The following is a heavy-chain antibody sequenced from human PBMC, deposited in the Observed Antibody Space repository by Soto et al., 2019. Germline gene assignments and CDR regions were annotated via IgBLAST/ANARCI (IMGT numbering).Heavy chain of an antibody. V-gene: IGHV1-18*01. J-gene: IGHJ6*02. CDR1: GYTFTSYG. CDR3: ARDHGSGSYLFSYYYYGMDV. Sequence: ASVKVSCKASGYTFTSYGISWVRQAPGQGLEWMGWISAYNGNTNYAQKLQGRVTMTTDTSTSTAYMELRSLRSDDTAVYYCARDHGSGSYLFSYYYYGMDVWGQGTTVTVSS. D-gene: IGHD3-10*01. CDR2: ISAYNGNT.